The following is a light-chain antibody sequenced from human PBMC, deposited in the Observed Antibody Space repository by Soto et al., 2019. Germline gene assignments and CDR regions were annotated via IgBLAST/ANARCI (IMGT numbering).Light chain of an antibody. CDR1: SGNIASSY. CDR2: EDN. Sequence: NFMLTQPHSVSESPGKTVTISCTRSSGNIASSYVQWYQHRPGSAPTTVIYEDNQRPSGVPDRFSGSIDSSSNSASLTISGLKTEDEADYYCQSFDKYLSAVVFGGGTKLTVL. J-gene: IGLJ2*01. CDR3: QSFDKYLSAVV. V-gene: IGLV6-57*04.